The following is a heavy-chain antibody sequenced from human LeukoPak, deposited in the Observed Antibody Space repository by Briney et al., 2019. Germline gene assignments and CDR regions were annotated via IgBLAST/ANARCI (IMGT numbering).Heavy chain of an antibody. Sequence: SETLSLTCAVYGGSFSGYYWSWIRQPPGKGLEWIGEINHSGSTNYNPSLKSRVTISVDTSKNQFSLRLSSVTAADTAVYYCARVVWRYFDYWGQGTLVTVSS. J-gene: IGHJ4*02. CDR1: GGSFSGYY. D-gene: IGHD2-21*01. CDR3: ARVVWRYFDY. V-gene: IGHV4-34*01. CDR2: INHSGST.